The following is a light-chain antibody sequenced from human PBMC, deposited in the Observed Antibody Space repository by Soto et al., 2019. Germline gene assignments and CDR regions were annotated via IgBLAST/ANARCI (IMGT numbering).Light chain of an antibody. V-gene: IGLV4-69*01. J-gene: IGLJ3*02. CDR3: QTWDTGIRV. CDR2: LNNDGSH. Sequence: QLVLTQSPSASASLGASVKLTCTLSRGHSNYAIAWHQQQPEKGPRYLMKLNNDGSHSKGDGIPDRFSGSISGAERYLTISSLQSEDEADYYCQTWDTGIRVFGGGTKLTVL. CDR1: RGHSNYA.